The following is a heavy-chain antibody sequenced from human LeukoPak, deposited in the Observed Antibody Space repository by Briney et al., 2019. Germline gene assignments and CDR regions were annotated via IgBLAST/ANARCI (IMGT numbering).Heavy chain of an antibody. Sequence: GGSLILSCAASGFTFSGYSMNWVRQAPGKGLEWVSYISPSSGTMYYADSVEGRFTISRDNARSSLYLHMNSLRDEDTAVYYCARAAYSSSPDYWGQGTLVTVSS. V-gene: IGHV3-48*02. J-gene: IGHJ4*02. CDR2: ISPSSGTM. CDR3: ARAAYSSSPDY. D-gene: IGHD6-13*01. CDR1: GFTFSGYS.